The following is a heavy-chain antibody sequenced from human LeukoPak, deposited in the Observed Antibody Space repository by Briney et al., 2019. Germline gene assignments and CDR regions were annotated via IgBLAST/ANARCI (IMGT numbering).Heavy chain of an antibody. V-gene: IGHV3-21*01. Sequence: GGSLRLSCAASGFTFSRYSMNWVRQAPGKGLEWVSSISGTGSYKYYADSVKGRFTISRDNAKNSLYLQMNSLRAEDTAVYYCARDFYNTSGYYYDYWGQGTLVTVSS. D-gene: IGHD3-22*01. CDR1: GFTFSRYS. CDR2: ISGTGSYK. J-gene: IGHJ4*02. CDR3: ARDFYNTSGYYYDY.